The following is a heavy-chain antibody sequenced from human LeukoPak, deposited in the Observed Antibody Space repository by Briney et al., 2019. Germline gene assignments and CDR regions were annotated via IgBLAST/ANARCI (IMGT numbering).Heavy chain of an antibody. D-gene: IGHD3-22*01. CDR2: IKQDGSEK. J-gene: IGHJ4*02. V-gene: IGHV3-7*01. CDR3: AGENYYDSSGRES. Sequence: GGSLRLSCAASGFTFSGYWMSWVRQAPGKGLEWVANIKQDGSEKYYVDSVKGRFTISRDNAKNSLYLQMNSLRAEDTAVYYCAGENYYDSSGRESWGQGTLVTVSS. CDR1: GFTFSGYW.